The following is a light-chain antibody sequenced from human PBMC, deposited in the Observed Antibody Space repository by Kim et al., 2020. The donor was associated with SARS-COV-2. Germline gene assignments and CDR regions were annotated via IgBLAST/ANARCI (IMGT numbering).Light chain of an antibody. CDR1: SSNIGADSD. CDR2: GDT. Sequence: QRVTIACTGGSSNIGADSDVHWYQHLPGTAPKLLIFGDTTRASGGPGRFSGSKSGTSASLAITGLQAEDEGDYYCHSYDSGLTGYVFGSGTKVTVL. J-gene: IGLJ1*01. V-gene: IGLV1-40*01. CDR3: HSYDSGLTGYV.